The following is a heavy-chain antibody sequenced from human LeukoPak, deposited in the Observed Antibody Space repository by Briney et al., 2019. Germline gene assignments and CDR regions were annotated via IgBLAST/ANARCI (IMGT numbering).Heavy chain of an antibody. D-gene: IGHD3-10*01. Sequence: SGTLSLTCAVYGGSFSNYYWTWIRQPPGKGLEWIGEINHSGSTNYNPSLKSRVTISVDTSKNQFSLKLSSVTAADTAVYYCARTSVYYYGSGSYLKRRYNWFDPWGQGTLVTVSS. CDR1: GGSFSNYY. J-gene: IGHJ5*02. CDR2: INHSGST. CDR3: ARTSVYYYGSGSYLKRRYNWFDP. V-gene: IGHV4-34*01.